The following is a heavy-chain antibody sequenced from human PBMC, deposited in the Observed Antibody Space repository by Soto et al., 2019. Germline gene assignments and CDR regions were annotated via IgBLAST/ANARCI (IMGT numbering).Heavy chain of an antibody. D-gene: IGHD1-26*01. CDR2: INSDGSST. CDR1: GFTFSSYW. Sequence: EVQLVESGGGLVQPGGSLRLSCAASGFTFSSYWMHWVRQAPGKGLVWVSLINSDGSSTSYADSVKGRFTISRDNAKNTLYLQMNSLRAEDTAVYYCAITIGATMFYYYGMDVWGQGTTVTVSS. CDR3: AITIGATMFYYYGMDV. J-gene: IGHJ6*02. V-gene: IGHV3-74*01.